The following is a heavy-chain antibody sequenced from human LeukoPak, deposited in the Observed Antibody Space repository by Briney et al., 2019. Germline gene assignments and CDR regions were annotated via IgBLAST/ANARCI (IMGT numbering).Heavy chain of an antibody. Sequence: KASETLSLTCTVSGGSISSYYWSWIRQPPGKGLEWIGYIYYSGSTNYNPSLKSRVTISVDTSKNQFSLKLSSVTAADTAVYYCARGASHYDFWSGYSYGMDVWGQGTTVTVSS. CDR3: ARGASHYDFWSGYSYGMDV. D-gene: IGHD3-3*01. V-gene: IGHV4-59*01. CDR1: GGSISSYY. J-gene: IGHJ6*02. CDR2: IYYSGST.